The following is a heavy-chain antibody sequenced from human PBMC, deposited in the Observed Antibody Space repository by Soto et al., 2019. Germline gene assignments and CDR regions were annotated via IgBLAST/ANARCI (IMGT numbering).Heavy chain of an antibody. V-gene: IGHV3-30*18. D-gene: IGHD5-12*01. Sequence: PGGSLRLSCAASGFTFSSYCMPWVRQAPGKGLEWVAVISYDGSNKYYADSVKGRFTISRDNSKNTLYLQMNSLRAEDTAVYYCAKGRLRLASGVFDYFDYWGQGTLVTVSS. J-gene: IGHJ4*02. CDR3: AKGRLRLASGVFDYFDY. CDR2: ISYDGSNK. CDR1: GFTFSSYC.